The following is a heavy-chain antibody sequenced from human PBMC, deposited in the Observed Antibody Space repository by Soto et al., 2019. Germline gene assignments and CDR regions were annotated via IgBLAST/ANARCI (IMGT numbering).Heavy chain of an antibody. V-gene: IGHV1-3*01. CDR3: AGPRQSSGWFSLPPY. Sequence: QVQLVQSGAEVKKPGASVKVSCKASGYTFTSYAMHWVRQAPGQRLEWMGWINAGNGNTKYSQKFQGRVTITSDTSASTAYMELSSLRSDDTAVYYCAGPRQSSGWFSLPPYWGQGTLVTVSS. CDR2: INAGNGNT. J-gene: IGHJ4*02. D-gene: IGHD6-19*01. CDR1: GYTFTSYA.